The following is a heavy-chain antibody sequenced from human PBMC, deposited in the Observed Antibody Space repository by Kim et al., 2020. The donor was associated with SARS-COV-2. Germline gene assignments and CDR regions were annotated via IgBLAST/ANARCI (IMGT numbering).Heavy chain of an antibody. D-gene: IGHD1-26*01. Sequence: GGSLRLSCATSGFTFSNYAMSWVRQAPGKGLEWVTYVSGSGGATFSTDSVKGRFTVSRDNSKNTLYLQMDGLRAEDKAVYYCAKNRGATRNYYFDYRGQG. J-gene: IGHJ4*02. CDR1: GFTFSNYA. CDR3: AKNRGATRNYYFDY. V-gene: IGHV3-23*01. CDR2: VSGSGGAT.